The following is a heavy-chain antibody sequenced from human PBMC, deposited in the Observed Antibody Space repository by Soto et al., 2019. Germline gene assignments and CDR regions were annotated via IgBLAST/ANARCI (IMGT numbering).Heavy chain of an antibody. D-gene: IGHD2-2*02. J-gene: IGHJ6*02. Sequence: PSETLSLTCTDSGDSINSGDYYWSWIRQPPGKGLEWIGYIFYNGSIYYSPSLKSRVIISVDTSKNKFSLKLTSVTAADTAVYYCARAGQYCSSTSCYTWSPYYYSGLDVWGPGTTVTVSS. V-gene: IGHV4-30-4*01. CDR3: ARAGQYCSSTSCYTWSPYYYSGLDV. CDR1: GDSINSGDYY. CDR2: IFYNGSI.